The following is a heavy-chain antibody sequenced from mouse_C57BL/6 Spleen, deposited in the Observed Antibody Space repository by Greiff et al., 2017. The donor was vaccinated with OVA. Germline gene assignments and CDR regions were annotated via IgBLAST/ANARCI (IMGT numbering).Heavy chain of an antibody. CDR1: GFTFSDYY. D-gene: IGHD2-1*01. Sequence: EVQVVESGGGLVQPGGSLKLSCAASGFTFSDYYMYWVRQTPEKRLEWVAYISNGGGSTYYPDTVKGRFTISRDNAKNTLYLQMSRLKSEDTAMYYCARHDGNYRFAYWGQGTLVTVSA. CDR2: ISNGGGST. CDR3: ARHDGNYRFAY. J-gene: IGHJ3*01. V-gene: IGHV5-12*01.